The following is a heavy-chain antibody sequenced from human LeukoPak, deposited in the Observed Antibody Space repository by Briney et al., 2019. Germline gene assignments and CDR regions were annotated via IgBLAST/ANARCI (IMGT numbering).Heavy chain of an antibody. J-gene: IGHJ5*02. D-gene: IGHD5-12*01. CDR1: GFTFRNYA. CDR2: LSDTGGET. Sequence: GGSLRLSCATSGFTFRNYAMSWFRQAPGKGPQWVSSLSDTGGETYYADSVKGRFVISRDNSRSTLSLQMNSLGVDDTALYYCPNGTWRSGYYPWGQGTLVTVSS. V-gene: IGHV3-23*01. CDR3: PNGTWRSGYYP.